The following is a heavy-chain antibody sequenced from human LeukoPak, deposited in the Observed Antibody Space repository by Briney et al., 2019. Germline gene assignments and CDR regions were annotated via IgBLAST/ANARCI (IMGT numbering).Heavy chain of an antibody. J-gene: IGHJ4*02. CDR1: GFTFSSYG. CDR3: VSGWTFDY. CDR2: ISYDGSNK. V-gene: IGHV3-30*03. Sequence: PGGSLRLSCAASGFTFSSYGMHWVRQAPGKGLEWVAVISYDGSNKYYADSVKGRFTISRDNSKNTLYLQMNSLRAEDTAVYYCVSGWTFDYWGRGTLVTVSS. D-gene: IGHD6-19*01.